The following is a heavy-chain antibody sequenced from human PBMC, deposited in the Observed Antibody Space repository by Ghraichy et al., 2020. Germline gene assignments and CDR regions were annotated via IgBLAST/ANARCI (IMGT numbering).Heavy chain of an antibody. D-gene: IGHD3-22*01. Sequence: SETLSLTCSVSGGSLSTYYWTWIRQPPGGTLEWIGSIYPTGPTNYNPSFKSRVTISVDRSRDQFSLNLTSVTAADTAVYYCGRHRGYTSGSDCWGQGHLVPVSS. CDR2: IYPTGPT. J-gene: IGHJ4*02. CDR3: GRHRGYTSGSDC. CDR1: GGSLSTYY. V-gene: IGHV4-4*09.